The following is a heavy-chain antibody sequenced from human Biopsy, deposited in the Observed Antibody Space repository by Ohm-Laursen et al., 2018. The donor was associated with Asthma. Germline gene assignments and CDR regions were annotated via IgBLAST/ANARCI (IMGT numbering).Heavy chain of an antibody. Sequence: ASVKVSCKASGYTFNSAGITWVRQAPGQGLGWMGWISVYNGNTKVAQKLQDRVTMITDTSTSTAYMELRSLRSDGTAVYFCARAVDYSHYYGIDVWGQGTTVTVS. CDR3: ARAVDYSHYYGIDV. V-gene: IGHV1-18*01. D-gene: IGHD3-10*01. CDR2: ISVYNGNT. CDR1: GYTFNSAG. J-gene: IGHJ6*02.